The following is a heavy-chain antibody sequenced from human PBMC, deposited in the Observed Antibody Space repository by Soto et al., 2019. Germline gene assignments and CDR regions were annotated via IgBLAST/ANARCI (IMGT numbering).Heavy chain of an antibody. CDR3: ARLEHCSGGRCYDAFDI. CDR2: IYYSGST. CDR1: GGSISSYY. J-gene: IGHJ3*02. V-gene: IGHV4-59*08. Sequence: QVQLQESGPGLVKPSETLSLTCTVSGGSISSYYWSWIRQPPGKGLEWIGYIYYSGSTNYNPSLKSRVTISVDTSKNQFSLKLSSVTAADTAVYYCARLEHCSGGRCYDAFDIWGQGTMVTVSS. D-gene: IGHD2-15*01.